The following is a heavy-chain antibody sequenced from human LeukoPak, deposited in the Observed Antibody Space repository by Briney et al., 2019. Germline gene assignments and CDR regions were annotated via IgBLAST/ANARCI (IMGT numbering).Heavy chain of an antibody. D-gene: IGHD6-13*01. Sequence: GASVKVSCKASGYTFTSYYMHWVRQAPAQGLEWMGIINPSGGSTSYAQKFQGRVTMTRDMSTSTVYMELSSLRSEDTSVYYCAADSSSWYSFDYWGQGTLVTVSS. CDR1: GYTFTSYY. J-gene: IGHJ4*02. CDR3: AADSSSWYSFDY. V-gene: IGHV1-46*01. CDR2: INPSGGST.